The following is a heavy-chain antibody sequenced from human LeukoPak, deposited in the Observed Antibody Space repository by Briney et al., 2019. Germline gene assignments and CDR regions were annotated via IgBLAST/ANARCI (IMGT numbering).Heavy chain of an antibody. CDR3: ARGRGYSGYDYILNWFDP. CDR2: INPNSGGT. D-gene: IGHD5-12*01. Sequence: ASVKVSCKASGHTFTGYYMHWVRQAPGQGLEWMGWINPNSGGTNYAQKFQGRVTMTRDTSISTAYMELSRLRSDDTAVYYCARGRGYSGYDYILNWFDPWGQGTLVTVSS. J-gene: IGHJ5*02. CDR1: GHTFTGYY. V-gene: IGHV1-2*02.